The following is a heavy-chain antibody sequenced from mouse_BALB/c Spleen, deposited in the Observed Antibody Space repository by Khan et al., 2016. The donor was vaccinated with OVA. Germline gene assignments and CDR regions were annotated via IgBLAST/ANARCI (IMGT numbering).Heavy chain of an antibody. D-gene: IGHD1-1*01. J-gene: IGHJ1*01. CDR3: ARRGKKSALHGGYFDV. CDR1: GFTFSSYA. V-gene: IGHV5-9-3*01. Sequence: EVELVESGGGLVKPGGSLKLSCAASGFTFSSYAMSWVRQTPEKRLEWVATISSGGTYTYYLDSVKGRFTISRDNAKNTLCLQMSSLRSEDTAMYDCARRGKKSALHGGYFDVWGAGTTVTVSS. CDR2: ISSGGTYT.